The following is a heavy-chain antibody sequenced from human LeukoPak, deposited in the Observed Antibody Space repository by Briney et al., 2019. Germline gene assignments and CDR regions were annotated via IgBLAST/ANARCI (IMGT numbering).Heavy chain of an antibody. D-gene: IGHD1-26*01. V-gene: IGHV3-23*01. J-gene: IGHJ6*02. Sequence: QPGGSLRLSCAASGFTFSSYAMSWVRQAPGKGLEWVSAISGSGGSTYYADSEKGRFTISRDNSKNTLYLQMNSLRAEDTAVYYCAKGKGVGSPIFYYYGMDVWGQGTTVTVSS. CDR1: GFTFSSYA. CDR2: ISGSGGST. CDR3: AKGKGVGSPIFYYYGMDV.